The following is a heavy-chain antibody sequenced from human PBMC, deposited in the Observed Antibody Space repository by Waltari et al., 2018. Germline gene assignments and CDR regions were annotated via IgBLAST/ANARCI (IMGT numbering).Heavy chain of an antibody. CDR2: INTNTGNP. V-gene: IGHV7-4-1*02. Sequence: QVQLVQSGSELKKPGASVKVSCKASGYTFTSYAMNWVRQAPGQGLEWMGWINTNTGNPTYAQGFTGRFVFSLDTSVSTAYLQISSLKAEDTAVYYCARGFPGSKGVKTPRWPIPIDYWGQGTLVTVSS. CDR3: ARGFPGSKGVKTPRWPIPIDY. CDR1: GYTFTSYA. D-gene: IGHD2-21*01. J-gene: IGHJ4*02.